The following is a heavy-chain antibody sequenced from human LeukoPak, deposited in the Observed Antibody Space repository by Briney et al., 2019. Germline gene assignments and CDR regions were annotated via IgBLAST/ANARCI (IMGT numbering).Heavy chain of an antibody. CDR1: GYSISSGYY. D-gene: IGHD2-2*01. J-gene: IGHJ4*02. Sequence: SETLSLTCTVSGYSISSGYYWGWIRQPPGKGLEWIGTIYHSGSTYYNPSLKSRVTISADTSKNQFSLKLTSVTAADAAVYCCARVRGYCSSTICYRYYFDYWGQGTLVTVSS. CDR3: ARVRGYCSSTICYRYYFDY. CDR2: IYHSGST. V-gene: IGHV4-38-2*02.